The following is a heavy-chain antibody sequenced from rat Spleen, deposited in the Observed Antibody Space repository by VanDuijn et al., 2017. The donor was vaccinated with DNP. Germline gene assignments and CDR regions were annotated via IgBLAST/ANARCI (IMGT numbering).Heavy chain of an antibody. V-gene: IGHV5-19*01. D-gene: IGHD1-1*01. CDR3: ATHGDYSGALYFDY. CDR2: ITPSGGST. Sequence: EVHLVESGGGLVQPGRSLKLSCAASGFSFSNYGMHWIRQAPTKGLEWVASITPSGGSTHYRDSVKGRFIVSRDNAKYTLYLHMDSLKSEDTATYYCATHGDYSGALYFDYWGQGSMVTVSS. CDR1: GFSFSNYG. J-gene: IGHJ2*01.